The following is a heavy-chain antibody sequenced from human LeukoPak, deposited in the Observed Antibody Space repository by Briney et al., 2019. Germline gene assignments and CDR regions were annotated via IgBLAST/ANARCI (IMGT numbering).Heavy chain of an antibody. V-gene: IGHV3-23*01. CDR2: ISGSGGST. J-gene: IGHJ4*02. D-gene: IGHD2-2*01. CDR1: GFTFSSYA. CDR3: AKERDIVVVPAAMQVGY. Sequence: GGSLRLSCAASGFTFSSYAMSWVRQAPGKGLEWVSAISGSGGSTYYADSVKGRFTTSRDNSKNTLYLQMNSLRAEDTAVYYCAKERDIVVVPAAMQVGYWGQGTLVTVSS.